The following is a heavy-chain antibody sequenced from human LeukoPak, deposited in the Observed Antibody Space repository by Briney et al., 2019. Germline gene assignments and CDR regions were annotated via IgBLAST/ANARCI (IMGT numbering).Heavy chain of an antibody. D-gene: IGHD4-23*01. CDR2: IIPLFGTA. Sequence: SVKVSCKASGGTFSSYAISWVRQAPGQGLEWMGGIIPLFGTANYAQKFQGRVTITAVKSMSTAYMELSSLRSEDTAVYYCARGWLAETTVVTPYNYWGQGTLVTVSS. J-gene: IGHJ4*02. CDR1: GGTFSSYA. CDR3: ARGWLAETTVVTPYNY. V-gene: IGHV1-69*06.